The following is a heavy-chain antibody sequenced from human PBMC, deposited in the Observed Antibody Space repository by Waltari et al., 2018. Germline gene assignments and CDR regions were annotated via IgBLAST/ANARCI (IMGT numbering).Heavy chain of an antibody. CDR3: ATKGNSFDY. CDR2: VFYSGSA. J-gene: IGHJ4*02. CDR1: GASITSHY. V-gene: IGHV4-59*11. Sequence: QMQLQESGPGLVKPSETLSLTCSVSGASITSHYWSWVRQPPGKGLEWIGYVFYSGSANYNPSLKRRVTMSVDTSKSQFSLKLSSVTAADTAVYYCATKGNSFDYWGQGTLVTVSS.